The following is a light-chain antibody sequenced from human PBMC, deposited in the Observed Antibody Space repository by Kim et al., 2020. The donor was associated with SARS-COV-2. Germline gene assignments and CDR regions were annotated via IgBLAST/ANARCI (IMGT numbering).Light chain of an antibody. V-gene: IGKV3-20*01. CDR1: HSVSSSY. CDR3: QQYGSSPRT. Sequence: SPGGSDTLACGASHSVSSSYLAWYQQKPGQAPRLLIYGASSRATGIPDRFSGSGSGTDFTLTISRLEPEDFAVYFCQQYGSSPRTFGQGTKVDIK. CDR2: GAS. J-gene: IGKJ1*01.